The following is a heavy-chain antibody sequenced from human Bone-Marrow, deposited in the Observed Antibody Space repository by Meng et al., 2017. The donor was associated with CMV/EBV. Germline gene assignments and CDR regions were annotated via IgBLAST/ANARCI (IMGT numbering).Heavy chain of an antibody. CDR2: IYWNDDK. V-gene: IGHV2-5*01. J-gene: IGHJ4*02. CDR3: ARINSSSWRYYFDY. CDR1: GFSLSTSGVG. Sequence: SGPTLVKPTQTLTLTCTFSGFSLSTSGVGVGWIRQPPGKALEWLALIYWNDDKRYSPSLKSRLTLTKDTSKNQVVLTMTNMDPVDTATYYCARINSSSWRYYFDYWGQGTLVTVSS. D-gene: IGHD6-13*01.